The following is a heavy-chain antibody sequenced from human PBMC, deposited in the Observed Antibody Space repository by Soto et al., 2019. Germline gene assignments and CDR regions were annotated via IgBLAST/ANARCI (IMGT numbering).Heavy chain of an antibody. CDR3: ARDLIWLKADIKYYYYGMDV. Sequence: GASVKVSCKASGYTFTGYYMHWVRQAPGQGLEWMGWINPNSGGTNYAQKFQGRVTMTRDTSISTAYMELSRLRSDDTAVYYCARDLIWLKADIKYYYYGMDVWGQGTTVTSP. J-gene: IGHJ6*02. CDR1: GYTFTGYY. D-gene: IGHD2-21*01. V-gene: IGHV1-2*02. CDR2: INPNSGGT.